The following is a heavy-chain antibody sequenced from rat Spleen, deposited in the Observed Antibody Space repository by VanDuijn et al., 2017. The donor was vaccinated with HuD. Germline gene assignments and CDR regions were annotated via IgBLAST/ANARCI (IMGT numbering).Heavy chain of an antibody. D-gene: IGHD1-12*01. CDR2: IWTGGST. V-gene: IGHV2-43*01. Sequence: QVQLKESGPGLVQPSQTLSLTCTVSGFSLTSYHLSWVRQPPGKGPEWMGVIWTGGSTAYNSLLKSRLSITRDISESQVFLKMNSLQTEDTATYYCARANRDSYAHFDHWGQGVMVTVSS. CDR1: GFSLTSYH. CDR3: ARANRDSYAHFDH. J-gene: IGHJ2*01.